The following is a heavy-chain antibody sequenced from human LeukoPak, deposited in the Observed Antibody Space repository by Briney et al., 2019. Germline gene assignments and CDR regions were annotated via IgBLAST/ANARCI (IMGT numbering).Heavy chain of an antibody. CDR2: IYSSGNT. D-gene: IGHD2-2*02. Sequence: PSETLSLTCTVSGVSISNYYWTWIRQPPGKGLEWLGYIYSSGNTNYNPSLNSRVTISLDTSKNQFSLILRSLTAADTAVYYCARRYTASPGERFDYWGQGTLVTVSS. CDR3: ARRYTASPGERFDY. CDR1: GVSISNYY. V-gene: IGHV4-59*08. J-gene: IGHJ4*02.